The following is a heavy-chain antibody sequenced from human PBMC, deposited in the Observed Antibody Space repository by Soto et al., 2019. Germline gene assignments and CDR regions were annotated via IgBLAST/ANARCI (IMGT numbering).Heavy chain of an antibody. Sequence: QVTLTESGPVLVKPTETLTLTCTVSGFSLSNARMGVSWIRQPPGKALEWLAHIFSNDEKSYSTSLKSRLTISKDTSKSQVGRTMTNMDPVDTATYYWARKRDYCSSTSCHAFDIWGQGTMVTVSS. CDR1: GFSLSNARMG. D-gene: IGHD2-2*01. CDR2: IFSNDEK. V-gene: IGHV2-26*01. J-gene: IGHJ3*02. CDR3: ARKRDYCSSTSCHAFDI.